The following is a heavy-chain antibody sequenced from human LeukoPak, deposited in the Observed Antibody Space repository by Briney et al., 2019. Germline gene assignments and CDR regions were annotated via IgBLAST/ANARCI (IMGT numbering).Heavy chain of an antibody. D-gene: IGHD3-22*01. CDR2: IYYSGNT. CDR1: GGSISSGGYY. CDR3: ARAYYYDSSSSPPTPPEYYFDY. Sequence: SETLSLTCTVSGGSISSGGYYWSWIRQPPGKGLEWIGYIYYSGNTNYSPSHKSRVTISVDTSKNQISLKLSSVTAADTAVYYCARAYYYDSSSSPPTPPEYYFDYWGQGTLVTVSS. J-gene: IGHJ4*02. V-gene: IGHV4-61*08.